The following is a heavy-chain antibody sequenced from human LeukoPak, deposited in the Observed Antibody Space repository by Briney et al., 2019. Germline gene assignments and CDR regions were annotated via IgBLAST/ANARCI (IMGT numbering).Heavy chain of an antibody. D-gene: IGHD1-26*01. CDR3: ARDGLYSGSNPTSLGDY. J-gene: IGHJ4*02. V-gene: IGHV1-46*01. CDR1: GCTFTSYY. CDR2: INPSGGST. Sequence: GASVKVSCKASGCTFTSYYMHWVRQAPGQGLEWMGIINPSGGSTSYAQKFQGRVTMTRDTSTSTVYMELSSLRSEDTAVYYCARDGLYSGSNPTSLGDYWGQGTLVTVSS.